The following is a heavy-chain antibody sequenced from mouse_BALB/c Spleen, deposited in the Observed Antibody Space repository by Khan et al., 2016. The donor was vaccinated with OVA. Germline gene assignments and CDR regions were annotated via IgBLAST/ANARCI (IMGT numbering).Heavy chain of an antibody. Sequence: VQLKESGPGLVKPSQSLSLTCTVTGYSITSGYGWNWIRQFPGNKLEWMGYISYSGSTNYNPSLKSRISITRDTSKNPLFLQLNSVTTEDTATYYSARTGRIKYWGQGTTLTVSS. J-gene: IGHJ2*01. CDR2: ISYSGST. V-gene: IGHV3-2*02. CDR3: ARTGRIKY. CDR1: GYSITSGYG.